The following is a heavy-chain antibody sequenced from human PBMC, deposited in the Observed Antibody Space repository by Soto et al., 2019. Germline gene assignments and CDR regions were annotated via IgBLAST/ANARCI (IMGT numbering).Heavy chain of an antibody. D-gene: IGHD5-18*01. J-gene: IGHJ4*02. CDR1: GGSIRSYY. CDR2: IYYSGNT. V-gene: IGHV4-59*01. CDR3: ARVSRRYSYGYPPDFDY. Sequence: PSETLSLTCSVSGGSIRSYYWSWIRQAPGKGLEWIGYIYYSGNTDYNPSLKSRVTISVDTSKNQFSLKLSSVTAADTAVYYCARVSRRYSYGYPPDFDYWGQGALVTRLL.